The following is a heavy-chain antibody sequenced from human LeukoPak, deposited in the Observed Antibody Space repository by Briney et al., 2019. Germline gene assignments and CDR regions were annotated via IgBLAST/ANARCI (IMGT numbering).Heavy chain of an antibody. CDR2: INSDETNA. CDR1: GSAFSNFL. V-gene: IGHV3-74*01. Sequence: GGSLRLSCAASGSAFSNFLMHWVRQAPGKGLVWVSRINSDETNAYADSVKGRFTISRDNAKNTLYLQMNGLRAEDTAVYFCGRGGNGIDVWGQGTTVIVSS. CDR3: GRGGNGIDV. J-gene: IGHJ3*01. D-gene: IGHD4-23*01.